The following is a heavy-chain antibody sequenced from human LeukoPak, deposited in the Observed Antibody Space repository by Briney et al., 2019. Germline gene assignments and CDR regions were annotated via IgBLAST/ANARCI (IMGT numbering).Heavy chain of an antibody. Sequence: SVKVSCKASGGTFSSYAISWVRQAPGQGLEWMGGIIPIFGTANYAQKFQGRVTITADESTRTAYMELSSLRSKDTAVYYWAREECIGGSGYFDYWSQGTLVTVSS. J-gene: IGHJ4*02. CDR3: AREECIGGSGYFDY. V-gene: IGHV1-69*13. CDR1: GGTFSSYA. CDR2: IIPIFGTA. D-gene: IGHD2-15*01.